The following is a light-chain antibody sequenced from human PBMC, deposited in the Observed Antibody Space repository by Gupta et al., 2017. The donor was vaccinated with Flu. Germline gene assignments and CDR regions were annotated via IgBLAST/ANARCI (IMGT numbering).Light chain of an antibody. CDR1: QSVRSSY. J-gene: IGKJ1*01. V-gene: IGKV3-20*01. CDR3: QQEGSSPRT. Sequence: IVLTQSPGTLSLSPGERATLSCGASQSVRSSYLAWYQQKPGQAPRLLIYGASSRATGFPDRFSGSGSGTDFTLTISRLEPEDFAVYHCQQEGSSPRTFGQGTKVEIK. CDR2: GAS.